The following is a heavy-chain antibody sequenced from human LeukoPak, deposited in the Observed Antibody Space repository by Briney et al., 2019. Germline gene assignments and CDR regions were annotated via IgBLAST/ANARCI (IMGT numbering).Heavy chain of an antibody. CDR2: IYHSGST. Sequence: SETLSLTCAVSGGSISRGGYSWSWIRQPPGKGLEWIVYIYHSGSTYYNPSLKSRVSISVDRSKNQYTLKLSSVNAADTAVYYCARDSGMVRGEAYYDYGMDVWGKGTTVTVSS. J-gene: IGHJ6*04. V-gene: IGHV4-30-2*01. CDR3: ARDSGMVRGEAYYDYGMDV. D-gene: IGHD3-10*01. CDR1: GGSISRGGYS.